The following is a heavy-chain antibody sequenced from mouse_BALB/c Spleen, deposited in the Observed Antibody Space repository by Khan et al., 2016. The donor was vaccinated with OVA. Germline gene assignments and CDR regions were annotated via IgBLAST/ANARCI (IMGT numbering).Heavy chain of an antibody. J-gene: IGHJ4*01. CDR3: AKWDNSYCAMDY. V-gene: IGHV2-3*01. D-gene: IGHD1-3*01. CDR2: IWDGGST. Sequence: VQLQESGPGLVAPSQSLSITCTVSGFSLTSYGVNWVRQPPGKGLEWLGVIWDGGSTNYHSDLKSRLSINKDNSKSQVFLKLNSLQTDDTATYYCAKWDNSYCAMDYWGQGTSVTVAS. CDR1: GFSLTSYG.